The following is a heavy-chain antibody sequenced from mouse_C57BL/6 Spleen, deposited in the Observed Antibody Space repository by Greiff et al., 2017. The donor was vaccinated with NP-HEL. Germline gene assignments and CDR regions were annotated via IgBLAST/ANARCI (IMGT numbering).Heavy chain of an antibody. V-gene: IGHV2-5*01. D-gene: IGHD2-4*01. CDR2: IWRGGST. CDR1: GFSLTSYG. CDR3: AKPYYDYDWFAY. J-gene: IGHJ3*01. Sequence: VKVVESGPGLVQPSQSLSITCTVSGFSLTSYGVHWVRQSPGKGLEWLGVIWRGGSTDYNAAFMSRLSITKDNSKSQVFFKMNSLQADDTAIYYCAKPYYDYDWFAYWGQGTLVTVSA.